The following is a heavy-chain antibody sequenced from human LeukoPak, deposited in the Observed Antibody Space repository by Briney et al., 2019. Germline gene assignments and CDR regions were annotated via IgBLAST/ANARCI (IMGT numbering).Heavy chain of an antibody. Sequence: AASVEVSCKTSGYTFTSYGIIWVRQAPGQGLEWMGWISAYNGNRNYAQKLQGRVTMTTDTSTSTAYMELRSLRSDDTAVYYCARGGPGWDSSSWYNYWGQGTLVTVSS. CDR3: ARGGPGWDSSSWYNY. J-gene: IGHJ4*02. CDR1: GYTFTSYG. V-gene: IGHV1-18*01. CDR2: ISAYNGNR. D-gene: IGHD6-13*01.